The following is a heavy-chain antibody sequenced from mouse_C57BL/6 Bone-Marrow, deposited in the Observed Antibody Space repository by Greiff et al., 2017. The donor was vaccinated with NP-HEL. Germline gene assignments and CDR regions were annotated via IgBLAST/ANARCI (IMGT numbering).Heavy chain of an antibody. CDR3: ARWIGLWYVDV. CDR2: ISYSGST. J-gene: IGHJ1*03. V-gene: IGHV3-8*01. CDR1: GYSITSDY. Sequence: EVKLMESGPGLAKPSQTLSLTCSVTGYSITSDYWTWIRKFPGYKLPHMGYISYSGSTYSNPSPNSRISITRDTSKNQYYLQLNSVTTEDTATYYCARWIGLWYVDVWGTGTTVTVSS. D-gene: IGHD2-14*01.